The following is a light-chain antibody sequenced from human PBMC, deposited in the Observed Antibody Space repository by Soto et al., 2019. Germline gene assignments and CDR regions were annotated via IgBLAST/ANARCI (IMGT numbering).Light chain of an antibody. CDR3: LLDYAYFWA. CDR1: QGIRSA. V-gene: IGKV1-6*01. Sequence: IQLTQSPSSLSASVGDRVTITCRASQGIRSALGWYQQKPGKVPKLLIYAASTLQSGVPSRFSGSGFGTDFTLTINSLQPEDFATYYCLLDYAYFWAFGQGTKVDIK. CDR2: AAS. J-gene: IGKJ1*01.